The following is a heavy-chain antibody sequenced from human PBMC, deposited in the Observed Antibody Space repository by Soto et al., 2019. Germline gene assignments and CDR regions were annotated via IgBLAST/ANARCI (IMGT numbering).Heavy chain of an antibody. Sequence: QVQLVQSGAEVKKPGSSVKVYCKASGGTFSSYTISWVRQSPGQGLEWLGGIIPILGIANYAQKFQGRVTTTADKSTSTAYMELSSLRSEDTAVYYCARANGSSSSYNFAYWGQGTLVTVSS. J-gene: IGHJ4*02. V-gene: IGHV1-69*02. CDR3: ARANGSSSSYNFAY. CDR1: GGTFSSYT. D-gene: IGHD6-13*01. CDR2: IIPILGIA.